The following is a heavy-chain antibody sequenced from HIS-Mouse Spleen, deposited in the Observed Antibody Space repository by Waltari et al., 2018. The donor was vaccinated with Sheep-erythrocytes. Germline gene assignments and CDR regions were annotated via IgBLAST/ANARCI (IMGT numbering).Heavy chain of an antibody. Sequence: HVQLVQSGAEVKKPGASVKVSCKASGYTFTGYYMHWVRQPPGQGLGWMGWNNPNSGGTNDAQKCQGRVTMTRETSISTAYMELSRLRSDDTAVYYCARVLGHVDTAMVDYWGQGTLVTVSS. CDR3: ARVLGHVDTAMVDY. CDR1: GYTFTGYY. CDR2: NNPNSGGT. J-gene: IGHJ4*02. D-gene: IGHD5-18*01. V-gene: IGHV1-2*02.